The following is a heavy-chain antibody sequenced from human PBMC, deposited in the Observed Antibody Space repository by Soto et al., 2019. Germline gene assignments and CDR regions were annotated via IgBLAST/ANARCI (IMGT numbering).Heavy chain of an antibody. CDR3: AKFGMATTKRSPPYYIDY. J-gene: IGHJ4*02. D-gene: IGHD1-1*01. V-gene: IGHV3-23*01. CDR1: GFTFSSYA. CDR2: ISGSGGGT. Sequence: GGSLRLSCAASGFTFSSYAMSWVRQSPGKGLEWVSSISGSGGGTYYADSVKGRFTFSRDNSKNTLYLQMNSLRAEDTAVYYCAKFGMATTKRSPPYYIDYWGQGALVTVSS.